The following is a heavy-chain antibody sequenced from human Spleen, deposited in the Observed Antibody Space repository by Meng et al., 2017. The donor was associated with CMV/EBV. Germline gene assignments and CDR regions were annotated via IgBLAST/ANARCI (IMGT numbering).Heavy chain of an antibody. CDR1: GLTFRDYS. CDR2: ISRSGSAT. Sequence: GGSLRLSCAVSGLTFRDYSMNWIRQAPGKGLEWISYISRSGSATYYADSVKGRFTVSRDNAKNSLDLQMNSLRAEDTAVYYCASPFRDPLPFLEWSLDVMDVWGQGTTVTVSS. CDR3: ASPFRDPLPFLEWSLDVMDV. J-gene: IGHJ6*02. D-gene: IGHD3-3*01. V-gene: IGHV3-11*04.